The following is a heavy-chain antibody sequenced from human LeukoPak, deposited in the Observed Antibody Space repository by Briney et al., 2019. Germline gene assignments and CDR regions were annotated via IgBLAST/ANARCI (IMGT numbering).Heavy chain of an antibody. Sequence: GGSLRLSCAASGFIFSSHAMSWVRQAPGKGLEWVSDISGSGGSTLYADSVKGRFTISRDNPKNTLYLQMNSLRAEDTAVYYCANTGTYLGLVDYWGQGTLVTVSS. CDR2: ISGSGGST. CDR1: GFIFSSHA. D-gene: IGHD1-14*01. J-gene: IGHJ4*02. CDR3: ANTGTYLGLVDY. V-gene: IGHV3-23*01.